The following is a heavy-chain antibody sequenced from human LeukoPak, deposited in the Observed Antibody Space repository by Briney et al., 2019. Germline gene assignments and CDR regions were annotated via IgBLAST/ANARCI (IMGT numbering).Heavy chain of an antibody. CDR2: IKQDGSEK. V-gene: IGHV3-7*03. Sequence: GGSLRLSCAASGFTFSSYWMSWARQAPGKGLEWVANIKQDGSEKYYVDSVKGRFTISRDNAKNSLYLQMNSLGAEDTAVYYCARDEFWFLYYFDYWGQGTLVTVSS. J-gene: IGHJ4*02. CDR1: GFTFSSYW. D-gene: IGHD3-10*01. CDR3: ARDEFWFLYYFDY.